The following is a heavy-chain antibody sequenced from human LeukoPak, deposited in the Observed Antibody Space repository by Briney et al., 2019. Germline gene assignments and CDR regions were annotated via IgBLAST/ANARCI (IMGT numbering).Heavy chain of an antibody. V-gene: IGHV4-59*02. D-gene: IGHD3-10*01. CDR2: THYRGDI. Sequence: SETLSLTCSVSGASVSSDYWNWIRQSPGRGLEWIGYTHYRGDINYNPSLKSRLTMPVDASSNQVSLKLSSVTAADAAVYYCGRNLGSGSDHWGQGTLVTVSS. J-gene: IGHJ4*02. CDR1: GASVSSDY. CDR3: GRNLGSGSDH.